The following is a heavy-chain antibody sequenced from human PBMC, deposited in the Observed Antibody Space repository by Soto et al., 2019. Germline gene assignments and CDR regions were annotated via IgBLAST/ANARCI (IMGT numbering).Heavy chain of an antibody. CDR2: IKQDGSEK. CDR1: GFTFSSYW. V-gene: IGHV3-7*01. Sequence: GGSLRLSCAASGFTFSSYWMSWVRQAPGKGLEWVANIKQDGSEKYYVDSVKGRFTISRDNAKNSLYLQMNSLRAEDTAVYYCARFFYDFWSGYYGLRSYYFDYWGQGTLVTVSS. J-gene: IGHJ4*02. D-gene: IGHD3-3*01. CDR3: ARFFYDFWSGYYGLRSYYFDY.